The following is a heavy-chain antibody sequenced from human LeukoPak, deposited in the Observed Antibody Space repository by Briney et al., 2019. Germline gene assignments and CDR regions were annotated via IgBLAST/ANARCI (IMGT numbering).Heavy chain of an antibody. D-gene: IGHD3-3*01. CDR3: ARGKSEGAFDI. J-gene: IGHJ3*02. Sequence: ETLSLTCAVYGESFSGYYWSWIRHSPGKGLEWVSVIYSGGTTDYADSVKGRFTISRYNSRNTLYLQMNSLRAEDTAVYYCARGKSEGAFDIWGKGTMVTVSS. CDR2: IYSGGTT. CDR1: GESFSGYY. V-gene: IGHV3-53*01.